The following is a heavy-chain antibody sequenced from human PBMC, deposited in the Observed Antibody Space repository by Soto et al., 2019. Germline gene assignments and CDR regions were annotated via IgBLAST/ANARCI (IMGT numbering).Heavy chain of an antibody. CDR3: ARDSYTDMSSSWYDY. Sequence: GGSLRLSCAASGFTFSSYGMHWVRQAPGKGLEWVAVIWYDGSNKYYADSVKGRFTISRDNSKNTLYLQMNSLRAEDTAVYYCARDSYTDMSSSWYDYWGQGTLVTVSS. CDR1: GFTFSSYG. J-gene: IGHJ4*02. CDR2: IWYDGSNK. V-gene: IGHV3-33*01. D-gene: IGHD6-13*01.